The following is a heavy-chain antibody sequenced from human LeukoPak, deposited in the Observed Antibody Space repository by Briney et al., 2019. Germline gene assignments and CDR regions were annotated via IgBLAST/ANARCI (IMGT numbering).Heavy chain of an antibody. CDR2: ISSSSSYI. CDR1: GFTFSSYS. D-gene: IGHD3-3*01. Sequence: GGSLRLSCAASGFTFSSYSMNWVRQAPGKGLEWVSSISSSSSYIYYADSVKGRFTISRGNAKNSLYLQMNSLRAEDTAVYYCARDDPSYYDFWSGYYLGGGYYMDVWGKGTTVTVSS. CDR3: ARDDPSYYDFWSGYYLGGGYYMDV. J-gene: IGHJ6*03. V-gene: IGHV3-21*01.